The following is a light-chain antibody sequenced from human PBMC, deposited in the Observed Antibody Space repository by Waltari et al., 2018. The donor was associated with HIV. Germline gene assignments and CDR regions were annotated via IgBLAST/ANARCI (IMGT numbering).Light chain of an antibody. CDR1: SSNIGAYD. J-gene: IGLJ1*01. CDR2: ANN. CDR3: QSYDNSLRVSYV. V-gene: IGLV1-40*01. Sequence: QSVLTQPPSVSGAPGQSVTISCTGSSSNIGAYDVHWYQQLPVRAPKLLIYANNNRPSGVPDRFSGSKSGTAASLAIAGLQIEDEGDYFCQSYDNSLRVSYVFSAGTRVTVL.